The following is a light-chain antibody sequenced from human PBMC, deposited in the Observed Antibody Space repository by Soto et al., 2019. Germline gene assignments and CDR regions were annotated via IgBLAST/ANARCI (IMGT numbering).Light chain of an antibody. CDR2: AAS. V-gene: IGKV1-39*01. J-gene: IGKJ4*01. CDR1: QSISSY. Sequence: DIQITQYPSPLSTSVGDRVTITCRASQSISSYLNWYQQKPGKAPKLLIYAASSLQSGVPSRFSGSGSGTDFTLTISSLQPEDVATYYCQKFDSAPLTFGGGTKVDIK. CDR3: QKFDSAPLT.